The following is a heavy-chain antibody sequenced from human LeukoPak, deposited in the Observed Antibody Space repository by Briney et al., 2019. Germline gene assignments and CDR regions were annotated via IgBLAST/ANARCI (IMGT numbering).Heavy chain of an antibody. V-gene: IGHV4-30-4*01. J-gene: IGHJ5*02. CDR1: GGSISSGDYY. D-gene: IGHD2-15*01. Sequence: SQTLSLTCTVSGGSISSGDYYWSWIRQPPGKGLEWIGYIYYSGSTYYNPSLKSRVTISVDTSKNQFSLKLSSVTAADTAVYYCARDRQYCSGRSCYPEWFDPWGQGTLVTVSS. CDR3: ARDRQYCSGRSCYPEWFDP. CDR2: IYYSGST.